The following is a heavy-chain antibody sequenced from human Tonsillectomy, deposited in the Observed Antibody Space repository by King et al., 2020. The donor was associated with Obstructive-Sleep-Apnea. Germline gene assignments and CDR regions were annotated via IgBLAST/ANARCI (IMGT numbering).Heavy chain of an antibody. CDR1: GLTFSNAL. CDR2: IKRKTDEGPT. Sequence: VQLVESGGGLVKPGGSLRLSCAASGLTFSNALMSWVRQAPGKGLEWFGRIKRKTDEGPTYYAAPVKGRFTISRDDSKNTLFLQMNALKTEDTAVYYCTTDPGDYADYWGQETLVTVSS. D-gene: IGHD4-17*01. V-gene: IGHV3-15*01. CDR3: TTDPGDYADY. J-gene: IGHJ4*02.